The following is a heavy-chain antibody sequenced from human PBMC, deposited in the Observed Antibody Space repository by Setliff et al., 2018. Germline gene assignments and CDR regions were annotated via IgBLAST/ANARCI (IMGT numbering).Heavy chain of an antibody. Sequence: PGGSLRLSCAASGFIFSNYGMHWVRQAPGKGLEWVAVIWYDGINKYYADSVKGRFTISRDISKNTLYLQMNNLRAEDTAVYYCARDGYYNFWSGPSLAPNWFDPWGQGTLVTVSS. CDR3: ARDGYYNFWSGPSLAPNWFDP. CDR2: IWYDGINK. J-gene: IGHJ5*02. CDR1: GFIFSNYG. V-gene: IGHV3-33*01. D-gene: IGHD3-3*01.